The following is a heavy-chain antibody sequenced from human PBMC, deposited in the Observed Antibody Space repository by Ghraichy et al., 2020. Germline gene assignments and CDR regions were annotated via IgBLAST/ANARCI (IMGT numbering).Heavy chain of an antibody. D-gene: IGHD5-18*01. CDR1: GFTFDDYA. J-gene: IGHJ4*02. CDR2: ISWNSGSI. CDR3: AKDTAMVNGGLFDY. V-gene: IGHV3-9*01. Sequence: SLNISCAASGFTFDDYAMHWVRQAPGKGLEWVSGISWNSGSIGYADSVKGRFTISRDNAKNSLYLQMNSLRAEDTALYYCAKDTAMVNGGLFDYWGQGTLVTVSS.